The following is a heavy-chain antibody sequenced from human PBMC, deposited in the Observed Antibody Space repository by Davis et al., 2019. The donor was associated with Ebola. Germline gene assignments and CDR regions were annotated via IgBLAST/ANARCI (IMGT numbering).Heavy chain of an antibody. V-gene: IGHV4-39*07. CDR3: ARDRKESETTILYYYYGMDV. CDR2: IYHSGST. CDR1: GDSVSSGTYY. D-gene: IGHD5-12*01. J-gene: IGHJ6*04. Sequence: SETLSLTCSVSGDSVSSGTYYWSWVRQPPGKGLEWIGEIYHSGSTNYNPSLKSRVTISVDTSKNQFSLKLSSVTAADTAVYYYARDRKESETTILYYYYGMDVWGKGTTVTVSS.